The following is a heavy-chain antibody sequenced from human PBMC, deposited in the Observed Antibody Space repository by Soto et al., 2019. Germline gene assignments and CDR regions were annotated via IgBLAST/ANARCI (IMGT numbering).Heavy chain of an antibody. J-gene: IGHJ4*02. CDR2: INHVGGT. CDR3: ARYYCSSTTCYYFDY. V-gene: IGHV4-34*10. CDR1: GGFLSESY. D-gene: IGHD2-2*01. Sequence: PSETLSLTCAVYGGFLSESYWTWIRQPPGKGLEWIGEINHVGGTNYNPSLKSRVTMSVDTSQNQFSLKLRSVTAADTAVYYCARYYCSSTTCYYFDYWGQGTLVTVSS.